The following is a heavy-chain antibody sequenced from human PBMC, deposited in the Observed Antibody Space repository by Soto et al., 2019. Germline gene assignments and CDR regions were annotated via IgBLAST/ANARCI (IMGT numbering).Heavy chain of an antibody. J-gene: IGHJ6*03. CDR2: MNPNSGNT. CDR1: GYTFTSYD. D-gene: IGHD3-3*01. Sequence: ASVKVSCKASGYTFTSYDINWVRQATGQGLEWMGWMNPNSGNTGYAQKFQGRVTMTRNTSISTAYMEPSSLRSEDTAVYYCARGLGSDITIFGVVISIPYYYYMDVWGKGTTVTVSS. CDR3: ARGLGSDITIFGVVISIPYYYYMDV. V-gene: IGHV1-8*01.